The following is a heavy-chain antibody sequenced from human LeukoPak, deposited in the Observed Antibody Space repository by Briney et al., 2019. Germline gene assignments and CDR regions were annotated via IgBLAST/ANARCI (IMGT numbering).Heavy chain of an antibody. CDR2: ISYDGSNK. D-gene: IGHD3-9*01. CDR1: GFTFSSYG. V-gene: IGHV3-30*18. J-gene: IGHJ3*02. Sequence: GGSLRLSCAASGFTFSSYGMHWVRQAPGKGLEWVAVISYDGSNKYYADSVKGRFTISRDNSKNTLYLQMNSLRAEDTAVYYCAKDASTGYFGYDAFDIWGQGTMVTVSS. CDR3: AKDASTGYFGYDAFDI.